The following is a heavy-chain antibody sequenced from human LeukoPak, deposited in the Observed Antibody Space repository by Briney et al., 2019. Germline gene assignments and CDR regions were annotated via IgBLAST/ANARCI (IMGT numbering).Heavy chain of an antibody. V-gene: IGHV1-2*02. Sequence: ASVKVSCKASGYTFTGYYMHWVRQAPGQGLEWMGWINPNSGGTNYAQKFKGRVTMTRDTSISTAYMELSRLRSDDTAVYYCARIPRARGESQGPIDYWGQGTLVTVSS. CDR3: ARIPRARGESQGPIDY. D-gene: IGHD2-21*01. CDR2: INPNSGGT. CDR1: GYTFTGYY. J-gene: IGHJ4*02.